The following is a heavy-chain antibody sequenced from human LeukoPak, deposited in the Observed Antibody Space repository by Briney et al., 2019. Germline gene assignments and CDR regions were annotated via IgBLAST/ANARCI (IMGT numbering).Heavy chain of an antibody. J-gene: IGHJ4*02. D-gene: IGHD3-10*01. CDR1: GGSFSGYY. CDR2: INHSGST. CDR3: ARVPDYYGSADY. V-gene: IGHV4-34*01. Sequence: SETLSLTCAVYGGSFSGYYWSWIRQPPGKGLEWIGEINHSGSTNYNPSLKSRVTISVDTSKNQFSLKLSSVTAADTAVYYCARVPDYYGSADYWGQGTLVTVSS.